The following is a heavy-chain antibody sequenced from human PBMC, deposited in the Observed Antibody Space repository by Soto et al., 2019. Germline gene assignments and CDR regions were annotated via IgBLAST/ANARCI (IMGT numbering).Heavy chain of an antibody. CDR1: GGSRSSGGYY. CDR2: IYYSGGT. V-gene: IGHV4-31*03. J-gene: IGHJ4*02. Sequence: TLSLTCNVSGGSRSSGGYYWSWIRQHPRKGLEWIGYIYYSGGTYYNPSLKSRVIISVDTSKNQFSLNLSSVTAADTAVYYCAVRRSGYPPYFDYWGQGTLVTVSS. D-gene: IGHD3-3*01. CDR3: AVRRSGYPPYFDY.